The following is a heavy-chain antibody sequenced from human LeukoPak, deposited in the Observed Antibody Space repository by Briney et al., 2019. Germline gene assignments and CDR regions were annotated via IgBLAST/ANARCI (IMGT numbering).Heavy chain of an antibody. CDR1: GGSISSYY. D-gene: IGHD6-19*01. V-gene: IGHV4-59*08. CDR3: ARQGNIAVARHDAFDI. J-gene: IGHJ3*02. Sequence: SETLSLTCTVSGGSISSYYWSWIRQPPGKGLEWIGYIYYSGSTNYNPSLKSRVTISVDTSKNQFPLKLSSVTAADTAVYYCARQGNIAVARHDAFDIWGQGTMVTVSS. CDR2: IYYSGST.